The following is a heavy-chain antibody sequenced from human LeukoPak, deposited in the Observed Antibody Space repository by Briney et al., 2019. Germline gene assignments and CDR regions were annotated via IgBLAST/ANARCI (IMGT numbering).Heavy chain of an antibody. D-gene: IGHD3-22*01. Sequence: PSETLSLTCTVSGGSISSYYWSWIRQPPGKGLEWIGYIYYSGSTNYNPSLKSRVTISVDTSKNQFSLKLSSVTAADTAVYYCARINAMIGGSGSTYSFDYWGQGTLVTVSS. CDR3: ARINAMIGGSGSTYSFDY. CDR1: GGSISSYY. J-gene: IGHJ4*02. CDR2: IYYSGST. V-gene: IGHV4-59*01.